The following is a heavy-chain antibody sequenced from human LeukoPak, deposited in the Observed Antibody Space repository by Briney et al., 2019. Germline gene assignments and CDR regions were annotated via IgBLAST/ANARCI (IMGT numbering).Heavy chain of an antibody. Sequence: SETLSLTCTVSGGSISSYYWSWIRQPPGKGLEWIGYIYYSGSTNYNPSLKSRVTISVDTSKNQFSLKLSSVTAADTAVYYCARELGIPGYYYYMDVWGKGTTVTVSS. J-gene: IGHJ6*03. CDR2: IYYSGST. D-gene: IGHD7-27*01. CDR1: GGSISSYY. V-gene: IGHV4-59*01. CDR3: ARELGIPGYYYYMDV.